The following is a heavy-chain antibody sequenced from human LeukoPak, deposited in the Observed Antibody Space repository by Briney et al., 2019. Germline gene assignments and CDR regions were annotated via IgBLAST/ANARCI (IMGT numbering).Heavy chain of an antibody. Sequence: ASVKVSCKASGYTFTGYYTHWVRQAPGQGLEWMGWINPNSGGTNYAQKFQGRVTMTRDTSISTAYMELSRLRSDDTAVYYCARDSESNYGSGSYNYWGQGTLVTVSS. CDR3: ARDSESNYGSGSYNY. J-gene: IGHJ4*02. CDR2: INPNSGGT. CDR1: GYTFTGYY. V-gene: IGHV1-2*02. D-gene: IGHD3-10*01.